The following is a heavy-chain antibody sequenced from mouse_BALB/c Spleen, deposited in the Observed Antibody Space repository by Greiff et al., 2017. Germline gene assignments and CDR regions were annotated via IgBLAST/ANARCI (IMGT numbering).Heavy chain of an antibody. V-gene: IGHV1S81*02. Sequence: QVQLQQSGAELVKPGASVKLSCKASGYTFTSYYMYWVKQRPGQGLEWIGEINPSNGGTNFNEKFKSKATLTVDKSSSTAYMQLSSLTSEDSAVYYCTRSDGNYRAWFAYWGQGTLVTVSA. CDR3: TRSDGNYRAWFAY. D-gene: IGHD2-1*01. J-gene: IGHJ3*01. CDR1: GYTFTSYY. CDR2: INPSNGGT.